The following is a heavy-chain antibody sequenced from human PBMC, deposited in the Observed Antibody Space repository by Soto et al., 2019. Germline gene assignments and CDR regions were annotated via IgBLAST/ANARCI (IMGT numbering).Heavy chain of an antibody. J-gene: IGHJ4*02. CDR3: AKTYYDFWSGCYYFDY. V-gene: IGHV3-23*01. D-gene: IGHD3-3*01. CDR1: GFTFSSYA. CDR2: ISGSGGST. Sequence: GGSLRLSCAASGFTFSSYAMSWVRQAPGKGLEWVSAISGSGGSTYYADSVKGRFTISRDNSKNTLYLQMNSLRAEDTAVYYCAKTYYDFWSGCYYFDYWGQGTLVTVSS.